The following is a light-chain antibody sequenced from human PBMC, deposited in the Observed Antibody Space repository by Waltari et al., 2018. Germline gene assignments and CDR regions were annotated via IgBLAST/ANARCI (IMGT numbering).Light chain of an antibody. V-gene: IGKV4-1*01. Sequence: DIVMTQSPDSLAVSLGERATSNCKSSQNVLYDSNNKNYLAWYQQKPGQPPKLLMYWASTRESGVPDRFSGSGSGTDFTLTISSLQAEDVAVYYCQQYYSTPLTFGGGTKVEIK. CDR3: QQYYSTPLT. CDR1: QNVLYDSNNKNY. CDR2: WAS. J-gene: IGKJ4*01.